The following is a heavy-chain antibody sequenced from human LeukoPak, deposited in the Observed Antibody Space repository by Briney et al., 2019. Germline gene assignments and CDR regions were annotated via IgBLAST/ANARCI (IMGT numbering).Heavy chain of an antibody. CDR2: IRYDGSNK. J-gene: IGHJ4*02. CDR1: GFTFSSYG. D-gene: IGHD3-10*01. CDR3: AKENWFGEFYGHYFDY. V-gene: IGHV3-30*02. Sequence: GGSLRLSCAASGFTFSSYGMHWVRQAPGKGLEWVAFIRYDGSNKYYADSVKGRFTISRDNSKNTLYLQMNSLRAEDTAVYYCAKENWFGEFYGHYFDYWGQGTLVTVSS.